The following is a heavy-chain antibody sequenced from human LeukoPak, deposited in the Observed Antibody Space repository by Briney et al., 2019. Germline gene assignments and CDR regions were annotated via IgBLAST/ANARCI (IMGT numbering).Heavy chain of an antibody. CDR2: TYHSGST. Sequence: PSGTLSLTCAVSGGSISSSSWWSWVRQPPGKGLEWIGETYHSGSTNYNPSLKSRVTISVDKSKNQFSLKLSSVTAADTAVYYCARYCSSTSCFSYGMDVWGKGTTVTVSS. CDR1: GGSISSSSW. D-gene: IGHD2-2*01. V-gene: IGHV4-4*02. CDR3: ARYCSSTSCFSYGMDV. J-gene: IGHJ6*04.